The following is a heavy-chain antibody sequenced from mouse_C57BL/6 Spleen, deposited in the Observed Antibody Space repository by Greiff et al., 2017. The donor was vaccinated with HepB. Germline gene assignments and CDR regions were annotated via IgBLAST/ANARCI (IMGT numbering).Heavy chain of an antibody. V-gene: IGHV10-1*01. Sequence: DVKLVESGGGLVQPKGSLKLSCAASGFSFNTYAMNWVRQAPGKGLEWVARIRSKSNNYATYYADSVKDRFTISRDDSESMLYLQMNNLKTEDTAMYYCVRGYYAMDYWGQGTSVTVSS. CDR3: VRGYYAMDY. J-gene: IGHJ4*01. CDR1: GFSFNTYA. CDR2: IRSKSNNYAT.